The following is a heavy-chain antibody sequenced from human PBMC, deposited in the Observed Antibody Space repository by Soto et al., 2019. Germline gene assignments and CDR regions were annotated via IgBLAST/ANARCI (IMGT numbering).Heavy chain of an antibody. CDR2: ISAYNGNT. J-gene: IGHJ4*02. CDR3: AREFRFLEWLSPDY. V-gene: IGHV1-18*01. Sequence: ASVKVSCKASGYTFTSYGISWGRQAPGQGLEWMGWISAYNGNTNYAQKLQGRVTMTTDTSTSTAYMELRSLRSDDTAVYYCAREFRFLEWLSPDYWGQGTLVTVSS. CDR1: GYTFTSYG. D-gene: IGHD3-3*01.